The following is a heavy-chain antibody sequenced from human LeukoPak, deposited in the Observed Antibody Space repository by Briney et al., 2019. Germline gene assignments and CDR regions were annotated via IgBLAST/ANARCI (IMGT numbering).Heavy chain of an antibody. CDR3: ARNASDSGASYFDY. Sequence: KTSETLSLTCTVSGGSISSSTSYWGWIRQPPGKGLEWIGSNYYSGSTSYNPSLKSRVTISVDTSKKQFSLKLDSVTAADTAVYYCARNASDSGASYFDYWGQGTLVTVSS. J-gene: IGHJ4*02. D-gene: IGHD1-26*01. V-gene: IGHV4-39*01. CDR1: GGSISSSTSY. CDR2: NYYSGST.